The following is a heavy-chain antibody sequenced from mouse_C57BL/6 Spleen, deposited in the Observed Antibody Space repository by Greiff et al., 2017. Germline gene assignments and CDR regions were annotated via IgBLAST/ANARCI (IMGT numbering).Heavy chain of an antibody. J-gene: IGHJ2*01. V-gene: IGHV1-85*01. CDR2: IYPRDGST. CDR1: GYTFTSYD. D-gene: IGHD3-2*02. CDR3: ARGGTRTAKATDY. Sequence: VQLQQSGPELVKPGASVKLSCKASGYTFTSYDINWVKQRPGQGLEWIGWIYPRDGSTKYNEKFKGKATLTVDTSSSTAYMELHSLTSEDSAVYFCARGGTRTAKATDYWGQGTTLTVSS.